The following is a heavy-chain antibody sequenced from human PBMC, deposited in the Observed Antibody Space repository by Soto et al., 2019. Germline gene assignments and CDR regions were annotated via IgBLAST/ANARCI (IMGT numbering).Heavy chain of an antibody. Sequence: SESLSLTCSVSGASISSFNWNWVRQPAGKGPEWVGRLNIAGTINYNPSLKSRITMSMDTSKNQISLHLRSVTAADTAIYYCARDRGEYTSSWFWYFSHWGHGTLVTVSS. J-gene: IGHJ2*01. CDR1: GASISSFN. CDR2: LNIAGTI. V-gene: IGHV4-4*07. CDR3: ARDRGEYTSSWFWYFSH. D-gene: IGHD6-13*01.